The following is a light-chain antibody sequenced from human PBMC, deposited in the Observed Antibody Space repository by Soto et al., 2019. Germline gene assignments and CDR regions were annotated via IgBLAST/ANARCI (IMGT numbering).Light chain of an antibody. V-gene: IGLV2-11*01. Sequence: QSALTQPRSVSGSPGQSVTISRTGTSSDVGGYNYVSWYQQHPDKAPKLMIYDVSKRPSGVPDRFSGSKSGNTASLTISGLQAEDEADYYCCSYAGSYTVFGGGTQLTVL. CDR1: SSDVGGYNY. CDR3: CSYAGSYTV. CDR2: DVS. J-gene: IGLJ2*01.